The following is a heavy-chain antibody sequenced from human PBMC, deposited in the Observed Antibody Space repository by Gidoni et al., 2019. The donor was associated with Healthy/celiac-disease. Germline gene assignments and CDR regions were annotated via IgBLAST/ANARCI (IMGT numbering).Heavy chain of an antibody. Sequence: QVQLVESGGGVVQPGRSLRLSCAASAFTCSSYGMPWVRQAPGQGREWVAVIWYDGSNKYYADSVKGRFTISRDNSKNTLYLQMNSLRAEDTAVYYCARDRARKGSAYFDYWGQGTLVTVSS. CDR3: ARDRARKGSAYFDY. D-gene: IGHD3-10*01. CDR1: AFTCSSYG. J-gene: IGHJ4*02. V-gene: IGHV3-33*01. CDR2: IWYDGSNK.